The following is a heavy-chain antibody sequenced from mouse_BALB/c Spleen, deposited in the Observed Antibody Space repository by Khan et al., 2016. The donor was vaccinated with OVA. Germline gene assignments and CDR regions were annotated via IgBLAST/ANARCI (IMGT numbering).Heavy chain of an antibody. V-gene: IGHV5-6-5*01. CDR3: AREYWFTY. J-gene: IGHJ3*01. CDR2: ISSGGTT. CDR1: GFTFSNYA. Sequence: EVQLQESGGDLVKPGGSLKLSCAASGFTFSNYAMSWVRQTPEKRLEWVASISSGGTTYFPDSVKGRFTISRDNGRNILYLQMSSLRSEDTAMYYCAREYWFTYWGQGTLVTVSA.